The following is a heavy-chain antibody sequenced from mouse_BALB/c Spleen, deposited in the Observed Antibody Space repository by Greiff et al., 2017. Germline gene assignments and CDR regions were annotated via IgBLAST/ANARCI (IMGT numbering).Heavy chain of an antibody. D-gene: IGHD1-1*01. Sequence: QVQLQQSGAELVRPGTSVKVSCKASGYAFTNYLIEWVKQRPGQGLEWIGVINPYNDGTKYNEKFKGKATLTSDKSSSTAYMELSSLTSEDSAVYYCAKGEVEAYWGQGTLVTVSA. CDR3: AKGEVEAY. V-gene: IGHV1-54*01. J-gene: IGHJ3*01. CDR2: INPYNDGT. CDR1: GYAFTNYL.